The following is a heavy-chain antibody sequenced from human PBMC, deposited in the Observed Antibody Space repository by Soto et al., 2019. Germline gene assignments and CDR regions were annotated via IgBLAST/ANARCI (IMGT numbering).Heavy chain of an antibody. CDR1: GFTFSDYY. D-gene: IGHD3-16*01. CDR3: VRQQYDFLVDP. J-gene: IGHJ5*02. V-gene: IGHV3-11*06. Sequence: GSLRLSCAASGFTFSDYYMSWIRQAPGKGLEWLSYSSDSGTFTRYADSVRGRFTISRDNGKSSLYLQMDSLRAEDTALYYCVRQQYDFLVDPWGQGTLVTVSS. CDR2: SSDSGTFT.